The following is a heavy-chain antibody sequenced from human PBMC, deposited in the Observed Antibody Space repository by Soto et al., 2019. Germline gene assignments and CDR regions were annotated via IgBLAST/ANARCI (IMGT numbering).Heavy chain of an antibody. CDR2: IYHSGST. Sequence: KTSETLSLTCAVSGYPISSGYYWGWIRQPPGKGLEWIGSIYHSGSTYYNPSLKSRVTISVDTSKNQFSLKLSSVTAADTAVYYCARAGCSGGSCLNWFDPWGQGTLVTVSS. CDR3: ARAGCSGGSCLNWFDP. V-gene: IGHV4-38-2*01. J-gene: IGHJ5*02. CDR1: GYPISSGYY. D-gene: IGHD2-15*01.